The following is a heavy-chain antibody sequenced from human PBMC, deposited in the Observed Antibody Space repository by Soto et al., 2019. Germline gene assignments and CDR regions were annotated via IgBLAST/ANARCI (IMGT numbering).Heavy chain of an antibody. D-gene: IGHD2-15*01. J-gene: IGHJ6*03. V-gene: IGHV4-39*01. Sequence: SETLSLTCTVSGGSISSSSYYWGWIRQPPGKGLEWIGSIYDSGSTYYNPSLKSRVTISVDTSKNQFSLKLSSVTAAETAVYYCARQGGYCSGGSCYSSLFPYYYYYMDDWGKGTTVTVSS. CDR1: GGSISSSSYY. CDR3: ARQGGYCSGGSCYSSLFPYYYYYMDD. CDR2: IYDSGST.